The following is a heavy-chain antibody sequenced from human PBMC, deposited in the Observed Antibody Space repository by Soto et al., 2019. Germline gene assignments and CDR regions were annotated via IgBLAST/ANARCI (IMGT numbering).Heavy chain of an antibody. V-gene: IGHV3-30*18. CDR3: AKDAGIEAAGFDY. Sequence: GGSLRLSCAASGFTFSSYGMHWVRQAPGKGLEWVAVISYDGSNKYYADSVKGRFTISRDNSKNTLYLQMNSLRAEDTAVYYCAKDAGIEAAGFDYGGQGTLVTVSS. CDR2: ISYDGSNK. CDR1: GFTFSSYG. J-gene: IGHJ4*02. D-gene: IGHD6-13*01.